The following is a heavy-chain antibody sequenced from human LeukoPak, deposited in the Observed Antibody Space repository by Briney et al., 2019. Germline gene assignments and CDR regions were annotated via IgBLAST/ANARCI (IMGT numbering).Heavy chain of an antibody. CDR3: TTGPLAYCGGDCYRFDY. CDR1: GFTFSNAW. Sequence: PGGSLRLSCAASGFTFSNAWMSRVRQAPGKGLEWVGRIKSKTDGGTTDYAAPVKGRFTISRDDSKNTLYLQMNSLKTEDTAVYYCTTGPLAYCGGDCYRFDYWGQGTLVTVSS. D-gene: IGHD2-21*02. CDR2: IKSKTDGGTT. J-gene: IGHJ4*02. V-gene: IGHV3-15*01.